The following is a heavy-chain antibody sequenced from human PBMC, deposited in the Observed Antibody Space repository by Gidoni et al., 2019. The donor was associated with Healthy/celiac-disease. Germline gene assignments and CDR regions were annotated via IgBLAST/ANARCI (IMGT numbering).Heavy chain of an antibody. CDR3: ARHNLAMIVVVINYFDY. D-gene: IGHD3-22*01. J-gene: IGHJ4*02. V-gene: IGHV4-39*01. CDR2: IYYSGST. CDR1: GGSISSSSYD. Sequence: QLQLQESGPGLVKPSETLSLTCTVSGGSISSSSYDWGWIRQPPGRGLEWIGSIYYSGSTYYNPSLKSRVTISVDTSKNQFSLKLSSVTAADTAVYYCARHNLAMIVVVINYFDYWGQGTLVTVSS.